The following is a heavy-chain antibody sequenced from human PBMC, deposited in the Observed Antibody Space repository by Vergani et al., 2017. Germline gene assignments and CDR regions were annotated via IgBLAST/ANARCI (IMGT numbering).Heavy chain of an antibody. D-gene: IGHD3-16*01. CDR3: ARFFEEFVGVRAYYFDY. J-gene: IGHJ4*02. V-gene: IGHV3-48*04. Sequence: EVQLVESGGGLVQPGGSLRLSCAASGFTVSSNYMSWVRQAPGKGLEWVSYISSSSSTIYYADSVKGRFTISRDNAKNSLYLQMNSLRAEDTAVYYCARFFEEFVGVRAYYFDYWGQGTLVTVSS. CDR1: GFTVSSNY. CDR2: ISSSSSTI.